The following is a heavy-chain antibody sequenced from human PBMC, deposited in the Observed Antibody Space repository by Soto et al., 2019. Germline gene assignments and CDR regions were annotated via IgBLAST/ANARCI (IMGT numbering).Heavy chain of an antibody. CDR1: GFTFSNGW. CDR2: IKSKIAGGTT. D-gene: IGHD5-12*01. V-gene: IGHV3-15*01. CDR3: AKFWGYSGYDFDY. Sequence: GGSLRLSCAASGFTFSNGWMSWVRQDPGKGLEWVGRIKSKIAGGTTDYSAPVKGRFTISRDDSKDTLYLQMNSLRAEDTAVYYCAKFWGYSGYDFDYWGQGTLVTVSS. J-gene: IGHJ4*02.